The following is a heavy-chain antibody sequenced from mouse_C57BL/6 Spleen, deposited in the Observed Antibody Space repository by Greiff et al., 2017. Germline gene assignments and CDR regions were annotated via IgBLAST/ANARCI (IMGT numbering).Heavy chain of an antibody. CDR2: ISNGGGST. CDR3: ARQSITRYFDV. CDR1: GFTFSDYY. Sequence: EVKVEESGGGLVQPGGSLKLSCAASGFTFSDYYMYWVRQTPEKRLEWVAYISNGGGSTYYPDTVKGRFTISRDNAKNTLYLQMSRLKSEDTAMYYCARQSITRYFDVWGTGTTVTVSS. V-gene: IGHV5-12*01. D-gene: IGHD1-3*01. J-gene: IGHJ1*03.